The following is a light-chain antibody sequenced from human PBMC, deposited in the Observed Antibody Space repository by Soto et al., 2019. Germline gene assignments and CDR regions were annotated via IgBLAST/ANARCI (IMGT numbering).Light chain of an antibody. Sequence: SYELTQPPSVSVAPGQTASITCWGNNIGSKSVHWYQQKPGQAPVLVVYDDSDRPSGIPERFSGSNSGNTATLTISRVEAGDEAEYYCQVWDSSSDHSVFATGPKANVL. CDR3: QVWDSSSDHSV. V-gene: IGLV3-21*02. CDR2: DDS. CDR1: NIGSKS. J-gene: IGLJ1*01.